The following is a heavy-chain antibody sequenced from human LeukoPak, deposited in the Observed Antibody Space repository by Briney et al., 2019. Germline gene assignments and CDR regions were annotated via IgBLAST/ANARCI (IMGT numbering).Heavy chain of an antibody. D-gene: IGHD3-22*01. V-gene: IGHV3-11*01. Sequence: GGSLRLSCAASGFTFSDYYMSWIRQAPGKGLEWVSYTSSSGSTIYYADSVKGRFTISRDNAKNSLYLQMNSQRAEDTAVYYCARDLTYDSSGYPGGFDYWGQGTLVTVSS. CDR3: ARDLTYDSSGYPGGFDY. CDR1: GFTFSDYY. J-gene: IGHJ4*02. CDR2: TSSSGSTI.